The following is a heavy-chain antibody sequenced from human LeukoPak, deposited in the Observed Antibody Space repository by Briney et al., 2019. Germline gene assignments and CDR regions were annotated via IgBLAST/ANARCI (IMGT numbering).Heavy chain of an antibody. V-gene: IGHV3-9*01. Sequence: GGSLRLSCAASGFPFDDYAMHWVRQAQGKGLEWVSGISWNSGSIGYADSVKGRFTISRDNAKNSLYLQMNSLRAEDTAVYYCARRAAALDAFDIWGQGTMVTVSS. D-gene: IGHD6-13*01. J-gene: IGHJ3*02. CDR3: ARRAAALDAFDI. CDR1: GFPFDDYA. CDR2: ISWNSGSI.